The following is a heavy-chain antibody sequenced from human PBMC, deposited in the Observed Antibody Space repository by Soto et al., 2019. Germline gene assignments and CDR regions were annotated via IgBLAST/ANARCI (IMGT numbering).Heavy chain of an antibody. CDR2: ISGSDGKT. J-gene: IGHJ4*02. V-gene: IGHV3-23*01. CDR1: GFSFGSYA. D-gene: IGHD3-3*01. Sequence: PGGSLRVSCAASGFSFGSYALSWVRQSPGKGLEWVSTISGSDGKTFYADSVKGRFSTSRDTSQSTLYLQMNSLRADDTAIYYCARWSYLDYWGQGTRVTVSS. CDR3: ARWSYLDY.